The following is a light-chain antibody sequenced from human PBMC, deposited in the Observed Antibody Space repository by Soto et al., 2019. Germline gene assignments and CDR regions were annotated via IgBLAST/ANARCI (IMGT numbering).Light chain of an antibody. J-gene: IGLJ3*02. CDR1: SSNIGAGYD. V-gene: IGLV1-40*01. CDR3: QSYDSSLSGYV. CDR2: GHN. Sequence: QSVLTQPPSVSGAPGQRVTISCTGSSSNIGAGYDVHWYQQLPGTAPKLLIYGHNNRPSGVPDRFSGSKSGTSASLAITGLQAEDEADYYCQSYDSSLSGYVFGGGTQLTVL.